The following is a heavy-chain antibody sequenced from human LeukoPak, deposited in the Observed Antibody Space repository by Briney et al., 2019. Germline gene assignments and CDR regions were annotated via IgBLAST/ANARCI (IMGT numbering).Heavy chain of an antibody. CDR2: ISYDGSNK. CDR3: AKDDGND. Sequence: PGGSLRLSCAASGFTFSSYGMHWVRQAPGKGLEWVAVISYDGSNKYYADSVKGRFTISRDNSKNTLDLQMNSLRAEDTAVYYCAKDDGNDWGQGTLVTVSS. V-gene: IGHV3-30*18. J-gene: IGHJ4*02. D-gene: IGHD1-26*01. CDR1: GFTFSSYG.